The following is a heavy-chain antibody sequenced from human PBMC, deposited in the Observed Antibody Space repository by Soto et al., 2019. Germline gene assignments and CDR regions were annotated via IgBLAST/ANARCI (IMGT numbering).Heavy chain of an antibody. CDR1: GFTFSSYG. D-gene: IGHD1-26*01. CDR3: AREIGSYYDRSAFDI. V-gene: IGHV3-33*01. Sequence: QVQLVESGGGVVQPGRSLRLSCAASGFTFSSYGMHWVRQAPGKGLEWVAVIWYDGSNKYYADSVKGRFTISRDNSKNTLHLQMNSLRAEDTAVYYCAREIGSYYDRSAFDIWGQGTMVTVSS. J-gene: IGHJ3*02. CDR2: IWYDGSNK.